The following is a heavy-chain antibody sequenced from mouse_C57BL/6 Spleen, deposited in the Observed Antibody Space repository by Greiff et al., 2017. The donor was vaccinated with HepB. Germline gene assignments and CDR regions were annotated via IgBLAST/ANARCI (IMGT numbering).Heavy chain of an antibody. V-gene: IGHV1-82*01. Sequence: VQLQQSGPELVKPGASVKISCTASGYAFSSSWMNWVKQRPGKGLEWIGRIYPGDGDTKYNGKFKGKATLTADKSSSTAYMQLSSLTSEDSAVYLLAREGYYDYDGEVDYAMDYWGQGTTVTVSS. D-gene: IGHD2-4*01. CDR1: GYAFSSSW. CDR2: IYPGDGDT. J-gene: IGHJ4*01. CDR3: AREGYYDYDGEVDYAMDY.